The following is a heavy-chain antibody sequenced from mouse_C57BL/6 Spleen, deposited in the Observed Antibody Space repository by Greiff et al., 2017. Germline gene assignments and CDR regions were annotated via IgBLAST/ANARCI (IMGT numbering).Heavy chain of an antibody. D-gene: IGHD1-1*01. CDR1: GYTFTDYE. V-gene: IGHV1-15*01. J-gene: IGHJ4*01. CDR3: IGDYSISVYAMDY. CDR2: IDPETGGT. Sequence: VQLQQSGAELVRPGASVTLSCKASGYTFTDYEMHWVKQTPVHGLEWIGAIDPETGGTAYNQKFKGKAILTADQSSSTAYMELRSLTSEDSAVYYCIGDYSISVYAMDYCGQGTSVTVSS.